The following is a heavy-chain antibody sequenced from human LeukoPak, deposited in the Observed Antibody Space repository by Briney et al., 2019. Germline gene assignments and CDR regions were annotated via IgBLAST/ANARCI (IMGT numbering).Heavy chain of an antibody. CDR3: VRGRFLDAFDI. J-gene: IGHJ3*02. V-gene: IGHV4-59*01. CDR1: GGSISSYY. D-gene: IGHD3-3*01. Sequence: PSETLSLTCTVSGGSISSYYWSWIRQPPGKGLEWIGYIYYSGSTKYKPSLKSRVTISVDTSKNQFSLKLSSVTAADTAVYYCVRGRFLDAFDIWGQGTMVTVSS. CDR2: IYYSGST.